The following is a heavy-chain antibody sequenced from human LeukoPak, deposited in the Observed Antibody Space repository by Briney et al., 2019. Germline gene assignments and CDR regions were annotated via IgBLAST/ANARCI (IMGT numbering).Heavy chain of an antibody. Sequence: PGGSLRLSCAASGFTFSDYFLSWFRRAPGKGLGWISHISSSGRAIYYADSVRGRFTISRDNAQNSLYLQMNSLRDEDSAVYYCARAAYCGSDCYYYFDCWGQGTLVTVSS. J-gene: IGHJ4*02. D-gene: IGHD2-21*02. V-gene: IGHV3-11*01. CDR1: GFTFSDYF. CDR2: ISSSGRAI. CDR3: ARAAYCGSDCYYYFDC.